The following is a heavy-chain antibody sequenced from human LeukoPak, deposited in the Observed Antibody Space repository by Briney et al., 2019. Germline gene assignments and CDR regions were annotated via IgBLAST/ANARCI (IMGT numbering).Heavy chain of an antibody. D-gene: IGHD3-16*01. CDR2: IRYDGSDK. J-gene: IGHJ3*01. CDR1: GFTFRTYG. Sequence: HRGGSERLSCAPSGFTFRTYGMHWVRHAPGKGLEWVTFIRYDGSDKYYADSGKGRFNISRDNSKNTLFQQMNSLRVEDTAVYYCAKRADYYDSSRALYAAFDLWGQGTMVTVSS. V-gene: IGHV3-30*02. CDR3: AKRADYYDSSRALYAAFDL.